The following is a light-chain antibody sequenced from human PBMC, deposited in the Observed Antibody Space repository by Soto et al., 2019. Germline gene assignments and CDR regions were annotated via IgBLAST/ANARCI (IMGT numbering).Light chain of an antibody. Sequence: EIVLTQSPATLSLSPGERAALTCRASQSVSSHLAWYQQKPGQAPRLLIYDASNRATGIPARFSGSGSGTDFTLIISSLEPEDLAVYYCQQRSNWPLTFGGGTNVEIK. J-gene: IGKJ4*01. CDR2: DAS. CDR3: QQRSNWPLT. V-gene: IGKV3-11*01. CDR1: QSVSSH.